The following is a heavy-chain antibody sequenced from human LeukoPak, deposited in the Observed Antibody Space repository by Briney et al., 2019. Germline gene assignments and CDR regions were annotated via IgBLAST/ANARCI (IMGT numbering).Heavy chain of an antibody. Sequence: SETLSLTCLVSSDSVSSYYWTWIRQPPGKGLEWIGYIYHTGSNNYSPSLKSRVTMYVDTSKNQLSLKLSSVTAADTAMYYCARARYTNSWYAVDIWGQGTMVTVSS. J-gene: IGHJ3*02. D-gene: IGHD6-13*01. CDR3: ARARYTNSWYAVDI. CDR1: SDSVSSYY. V-gene: IGHV4-59*08. CDR2: IYHTGSN.